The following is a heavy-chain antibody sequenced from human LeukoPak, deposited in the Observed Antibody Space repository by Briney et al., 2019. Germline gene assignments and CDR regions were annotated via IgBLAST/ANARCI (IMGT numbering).Heavy chain of an antibody. D-gene: IGHD4-23*01. CDR1: GFTSSSSD. V-gene: IGHV3-23*01. CDR3: AKDRGGYYFDC. Sequence: GGSLRLSCAASGFTSSSSDMHWVRQAPGRGLEWVSSILNSGGDTYYADSVKGRFTISRDNSNNTLFLQMNNLRAEDTAIYYCAKDRGGYYFDCWGQGTLVTVSS. CDR2: ILNSGGDT. J-gene: IGHJ4*02.